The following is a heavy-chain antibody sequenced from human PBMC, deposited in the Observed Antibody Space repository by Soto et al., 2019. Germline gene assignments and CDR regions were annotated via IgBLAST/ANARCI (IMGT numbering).Heavy chain of an antibody. CDR2: IYHSGST. CDR1: GGSISSGGYS. D-gene: IGHD3-10*01. V-gene: IGHV4-30-2*01. Sequence: SETLSLTXAVSGGSISSGGYSWSWIRQPPGKGLEWIGYIYHSGSTYYNPSLKSRVTISVDRSKNQFSLKLSSVTAADTAVYYCARDSSYYYGSGADAFDIWGQGTMVTVSS. J-gene: IGHJ3*02. CDR3: ARDSSYYYGSGADAFDI.